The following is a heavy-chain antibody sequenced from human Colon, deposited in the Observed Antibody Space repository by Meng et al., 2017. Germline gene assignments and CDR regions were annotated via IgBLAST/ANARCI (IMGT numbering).Heavy chain of an antibody. D-gene: IGHD2-2*01. V-gene: IGHV4-30-4*01. CDR3: ARNPVIPDARTFDF. CDR2: IHSSGNT. J-gene: IGHJ4*02. Sequence: QAQLQESGPGVVKPSPTLSLTCPISGGSINSADYYWNWIRQSPGKGLEWLGYIHSSGNTYYTPSLKSRLTMSLDTSKNQFSLRLTSVTAADTAVYYCARNPVIPDARTFDFWGQGALVTVSS. CDR1: GGSINSADYY.